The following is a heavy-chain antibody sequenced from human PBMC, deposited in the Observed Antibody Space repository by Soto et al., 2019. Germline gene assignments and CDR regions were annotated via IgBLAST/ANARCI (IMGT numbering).Heavy chain of an antibody. Sequence: GXPMGTLIETLPXSCTFCGCSISTRGVGVVWLRQPPVKETEWLALIYWNDDKRYSTPLHSTLTITKDTSKNNVVLRKSNMDSVDTATYSCGGYNVLTGYHGYGMAVWGRGTTVTVSS. V-gene: IGHV2-5*01. CDR1: GCSISTRGVG. CDR2: IYWNDDK. CDR3: GGYNVLTGYHGYGMAV. D-gene: IGHD3-9*01. J-gene: IGHJ6*02.